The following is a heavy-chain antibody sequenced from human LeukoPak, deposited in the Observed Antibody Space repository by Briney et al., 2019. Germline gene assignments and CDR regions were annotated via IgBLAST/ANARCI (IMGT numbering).Heavy chain of an antibody. CDR1: GFSLSTSGVG. D-gene: IGHD1-1*01. CDR2: IYWDDDK. V-gene: IGHV2-5*02. J-gene: IGHJ4*02. CDR3: AQALEYYFDY. Sequence: SGPTLVDPTQTLTLTCTFSGFSLSTSGVGVGWIRQPPGKALEWLALIYWDDDKRYSPSMKSRLTITKDTSKNQVFLTMNNMDPVDTAIYYCAQALEYYFDYWGQGTLVTVSS.